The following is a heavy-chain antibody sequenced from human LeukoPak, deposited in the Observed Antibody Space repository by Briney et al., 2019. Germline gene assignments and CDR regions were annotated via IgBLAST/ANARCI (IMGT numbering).Heavy chain of an antibody. Sequence: GGSLRLSCAASGFTFSSYGMHWVRQAPGKGLEWVAFIRYDGSNKYYADSVKGRFIIFRDNSKNTLYLQMNSLRAEDTAVYYCAKEYYGSGSYYGDWGQGTLVTVSS. V-gene: IGHV3-30*02. J-gene: IGHJ4*02. CDR1: GFTFSSYG. CDR2: IRYDGSNK. CDR3: AKEYYGSGSYYGD. D-gene: IGHD3-10*01.